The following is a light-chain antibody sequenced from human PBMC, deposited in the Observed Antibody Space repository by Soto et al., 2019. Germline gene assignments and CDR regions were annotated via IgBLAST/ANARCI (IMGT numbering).Light chain of an antibody. J-gene: IGKJ1*01. CDR3: QHYNSYSEA. Sequence: DIQWTQAPSCRSAPVGGGVTMECVASKDITNYLAWYLQKQGKDPKLLLSGASTLQSGVPSRFSGSGSGTEFTLTISSLQPDDFATSYCQHYNSYSEAFGQGTKVDIK. CDR1: KDITNY. V-gene: IGKV1-9*01. CDR2: GAS.